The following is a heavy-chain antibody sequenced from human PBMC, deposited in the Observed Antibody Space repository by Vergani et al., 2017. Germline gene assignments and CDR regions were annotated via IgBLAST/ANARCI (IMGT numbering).Heavy chain of an antibody. CDR2: VYYNGST. V-gene: IGHV4-39*01. J-gene: IGHJ4*02. D-gene: IGHD2-15*01. CDR1: GDSINNGNYS. CDR3: ARSRPYCTSGSCPAI. Sequence: QLQLQESGPGLVKPSETLSLTCIDSGDSINNGNYSWGWIRQPPGKGLEWIGSVYYNGSTYYNPSLKSRVTTSVDTSKSQFSLKLNSVTVADTAVYYCARSRPYCTSGSCPAIWGQGTLVTVSS.